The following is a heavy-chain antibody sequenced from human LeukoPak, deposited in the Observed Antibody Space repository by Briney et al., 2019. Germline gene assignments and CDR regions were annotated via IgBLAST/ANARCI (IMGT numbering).Heavy chain of an antibody. Sequence: GGSLRLSCAASAFTFSSYEMNWVRQAPGKGLEWVSYISSSGNTIYYADSVKGRFTISRDNAKNSLYLQMNSLRAEDTAVYYCARERGLGAFDIWGQGTMATVSP. J-gene: IGHJ3*02. CDR1: AFTFSSYE. CDR3: ARERGLGAFDI. CDR2: ISSSGNTI. D-gene: IGHD3/OR15-3a*01. V-gene: IGHV3-48*03.